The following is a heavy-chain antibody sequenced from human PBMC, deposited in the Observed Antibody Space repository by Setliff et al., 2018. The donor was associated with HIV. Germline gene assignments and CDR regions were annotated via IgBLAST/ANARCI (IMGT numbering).Heavy chain of an antibody. CDR1: GYNLGFYN. Sequence: GASVKVSCKASGYNLGFYNMFWVRQAPGQRLEYLGMINPGDGRASYPQKFQGRVTVTSDTSTSTVSLYLSSLTSEDSAVYFCARADSSNWYHVDYWGQGTLVTVSS. D-gene: IGHD6-13*01. V-gene: IGHV1-46*01. CDR3: ARADSSNWYHVDY. J-gene: IGHJ4*02. CDR2: INPGDGRA.